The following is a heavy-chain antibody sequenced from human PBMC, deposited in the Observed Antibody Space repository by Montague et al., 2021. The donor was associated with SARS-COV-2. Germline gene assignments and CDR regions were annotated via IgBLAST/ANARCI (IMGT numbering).Heavy chain of an antibody. CDR1: GGSITNNIDY. J-gene: IGHJ3*01. Sequence: SETLSLTCTVSGGSITNNIDYWAWIRQPPGKGLEWIGSIYYTGNTYYNPSLKSRVTISVVTSKNHFTLKLSSVTAAETAVYYCARLKRYFDSSGSPSAFDLWGQGTKVTASS. CDR2: IYYTGNT. D-gene: IGHD3-22*01. V-gene: IGHV4-39*02. CDR3: ARLKRYFDSSGSPSAFDL.